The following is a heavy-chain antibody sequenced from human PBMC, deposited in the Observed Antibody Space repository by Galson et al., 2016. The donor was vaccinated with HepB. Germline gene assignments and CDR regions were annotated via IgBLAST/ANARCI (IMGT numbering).Heavy chain of an antibody. V-gene: IGHV4-4*02. J-gene: IGHJ3*01. CDR1: GASISSSNW. CDR3: ARPSLGVFDV. D-gene: IGHD2-8*01. Sequence: SETLSLTCAVSGASISSSNWWSWVRHSPGKGLEWIGEVYHGGTTKYNPSLKSRLSISVDKGKNQFSLKLTSVTAADTALYYCARPSLGVFDVWGQGTMVTVS. CDR2: VYHGGTT.